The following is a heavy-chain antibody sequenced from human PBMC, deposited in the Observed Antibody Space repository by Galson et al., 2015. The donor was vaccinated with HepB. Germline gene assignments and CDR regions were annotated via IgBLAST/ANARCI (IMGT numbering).Heavy chain of an antibody. D-gene: IGHD6-13*01. CDR3: AKDRFSSSWYYFDY. J-gene: IGHJ4*02. Sequence: SLRLSCAASGFTFSSYWMSWVRQAPGKGLEWVANIKQDGSEEYYVDSVKGRFTISRDNAKNSLYLQMNSLRAEDTAVYYCAKDRFSSSWYYFDYWGQGTLVTVSS. CDR2: IKQDGSEE. V-gene: IGHV3-7*03. CDR1: GFTFSSYW.